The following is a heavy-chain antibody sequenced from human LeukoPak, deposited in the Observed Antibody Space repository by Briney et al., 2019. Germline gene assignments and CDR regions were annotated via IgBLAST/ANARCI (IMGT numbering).Heavy chain of an antibody. CDR3: TRPNYYYGDYMGY. CDR2: IRSKANSYAT. D-gene: IGHD4-17*01. V-gene: IGHV3-73*01. Sequence: GGSLRLSCAASGFTFSGSAMHWVRQAPGKGLEWVGRIRSKANSYATAYAASVKGRFTISRDDSKNTAYLQMNSLKTEDTAVYYCTRPNYYYGDYMGYWGQGTLVTVSS. J-gene: IGHJ4*02. CDR1: GFTFSGSA.